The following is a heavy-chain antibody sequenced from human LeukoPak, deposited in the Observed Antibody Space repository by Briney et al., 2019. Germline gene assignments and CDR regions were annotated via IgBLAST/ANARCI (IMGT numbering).Heavy chain of an antibody. V-gene: IGHV3-9*03. D-gene: IGHD4-17*01. J-gene: IGHJ3*02. CDR1: GFSFDDYA. CDR3: AKDSSATVTNAGFDAFDI. Sequence: GGSLRLSCAASGFSFDDYAMHWVRQAPGKGLEWVSAISWNSGSIGYADSVKGRFTISRDNAKNSLYLQMNGLRAEDMALYYCAKDSSATVTNAGFDAFDIWGQGTMVTVSS. CDR2: ISWNSGSI.